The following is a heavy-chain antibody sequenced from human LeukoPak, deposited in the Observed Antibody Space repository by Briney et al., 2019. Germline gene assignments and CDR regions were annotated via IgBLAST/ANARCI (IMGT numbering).Heavy chain of an antibody. Sequence: GGSLRLSCAASGFTASSSYMSWVRQAPGKGLEWVSVIYSGGSTYYADSVKGRFTISRDNSKNTPYLQMNSLRVEDTAVYYCARVGIASAGLYYFDDWGQGTLVIVSS. CDR2: IYSGGST. J-gene: IGHJ4*02. CDR1: GFTASSSY. D-gene: IGHD6-13*01. CDR3: ARVGIASAGLYYFDD. V-gene: IGHV3-66*02.